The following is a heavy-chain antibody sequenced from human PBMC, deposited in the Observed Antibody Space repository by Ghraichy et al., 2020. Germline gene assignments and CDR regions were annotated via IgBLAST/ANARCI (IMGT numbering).Heavy chain of an antibody. D-gene: IGHD3-3*01. Sequence: SGPTLVKPTATLTLTCTVSGFSLSTIKMGVSWIRQPPGKALEWLAHIFSSDEKFYSTSLKSRLTISQDTSKSQVVLTMTNMDPVDTATYYCARSADFWNGHYTGLKYFQNWGQGTLVPVSS. CDR1: GFSLSTIKMG. V-gene: IGHV2-26*01. CDR3: ARSADFWNGHYTGLKYFQN. CDR2: IFSSDEK. J-gene: IGHJ1*01.